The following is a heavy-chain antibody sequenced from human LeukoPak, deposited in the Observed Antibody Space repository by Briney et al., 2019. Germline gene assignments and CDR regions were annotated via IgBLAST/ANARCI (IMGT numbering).Heavy chain of an antibody. J-gene: IGHJ6*02. Sequence: GGSLRLSCAASGFTFSSYAMSWVRQAPGKALEWVSAISGSGGSTYYADSVKGRFTISRDNSKNTLYLQMNSLRAEDTAVYYCAKGGRVRGVIRYYYYGMDVWGQGTTVTVSS. V-gene: IGHV3-23*01. CDR1: GFTFSSYA. CDR2: ISGSGGST. CDR3: AKGGRVRGVIRYYYYGMDV. D-gene: IGHD3-10*01.